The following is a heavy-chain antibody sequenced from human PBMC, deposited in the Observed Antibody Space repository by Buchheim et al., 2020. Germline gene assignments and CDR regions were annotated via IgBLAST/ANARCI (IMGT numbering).Heavy chain of an antibody. D-gene: IGHD3-3*01. CDR1: GGSFSGYY. CDR2: INHSGST. V-gene: IGHV4-34*01. Sequence: QVQLQQWGAGLLKPSETLSLTCAVYGGSFSGYYWSWIRQPPGKGLEWNGEINHSGSTNYNPSLKSRVTISVDTSKNQFSLKLSSVTAADTAVYYCARGVLYYDFWSGYYGGGGMDVWGQGTT. J-gene: IGHJ6*02. CDR3: ARGVLYYDFWSGYYGGGGMDV.